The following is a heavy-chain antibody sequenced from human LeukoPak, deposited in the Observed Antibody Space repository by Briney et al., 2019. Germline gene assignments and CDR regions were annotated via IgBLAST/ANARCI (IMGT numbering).Heavy chain of an antibody. CDR3: ASMRYYDSS. J-gene: IGHJ1*01. V-gene: IGHV3-74*01. D-gene: IGHD3-22*01. Sequence: PGGSLRLSCAASGFTFSIPWMHWVRRVPGEGLVWVSRINVDGTSTRYADSVQGRFTISRDNAKNTLYLQMNSLRVEDTAIYYCASMRYYDSSWGQGTLVTVSS. CDR2: INVDGTST. CDR1: GFTFSIPW.